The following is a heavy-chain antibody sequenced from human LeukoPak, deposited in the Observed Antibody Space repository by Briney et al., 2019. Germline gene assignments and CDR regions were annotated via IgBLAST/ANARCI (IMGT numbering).Heavy chain of an antibody. D-gene: IGHD2-2*01. V-gene: IGHV3-23*01. J-gene: IGHJ4*02. CDR3: AKGRVGSTGYYFDY. CDR1: RFTFSNYA. CDR2: ISGPGGST. Sequence: GGSLRLSCVGSRFTFSNYAMTWVRQAPGKGLEWVSAISGPGGSTYYADSVKGRFTISRDNSNNTLYLQTNPVTAEDTAVYYCAKGRVGSTGYYFDYWGQGTLVTVSS.